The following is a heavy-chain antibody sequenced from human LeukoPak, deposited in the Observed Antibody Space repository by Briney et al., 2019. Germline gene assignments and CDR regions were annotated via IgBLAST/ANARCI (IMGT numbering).Heavy chain of an antibody. V-gene: IGHV1-69*04. CDR1: GYTFTSYG. J-gene: IGHJ4*02. CDR3: AREGDYYDSSGYYDDY. CDR2: IIPILGIA. D-gene: IGHD3-22*01. Sequence: GASVKVPCKASGYTFTSYGISWVRQAPGQGLEWMGRIIPILGIANYAQKFQGRVTITADKSTSTAYMELSSLRSEDTAVYYCAREGDYYDSSGYYDDYWGQGTLVTVSS.